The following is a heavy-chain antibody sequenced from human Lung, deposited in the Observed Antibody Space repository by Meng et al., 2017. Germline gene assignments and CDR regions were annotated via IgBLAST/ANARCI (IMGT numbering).Heavy chain of an antibody. V-gene: IGHV1-2*06. Sequence: QVRLVQSGAEVKKPGASVKVSCEASGYSFTGYYMYWVRQAPGQGIEWMGRINPSSGGTDYAQKFQGRVNMTRDTSISTGYMELSRLRSDDTAVYYCARGGAYCSGATCWGTDYWGQGTLVTVSS. CDR1: GYSFTGYY. D-gene: IGHD2-15*01. CDR3: ARGGAYCSGATCWGTDY. CDR2: INPSSGGT. J-gene: IGHJ4*02.